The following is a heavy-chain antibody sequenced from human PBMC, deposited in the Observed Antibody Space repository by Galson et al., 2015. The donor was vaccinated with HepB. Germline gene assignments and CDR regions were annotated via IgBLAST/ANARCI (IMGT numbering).Heavy chain of an antibody. CDR3: ARGALVVVVGATQNNWFGP. V-gene: IGHV1-18*01. Sequence: SCKASGYTFSTYSNTWVRQAPGQGLEWMGWISPYNRNIDYAQTLQGRLTMTTDTSTSTAFMELRSLRSDDTAVYYCARGALVVVVGATQNNWFGPWGQGTLVTVSS. CDR1: GYTFSTYS. CDR2: ISPYNRNI. J-gene: IGHJ5*02. D-gene: IGHD2-15*01.